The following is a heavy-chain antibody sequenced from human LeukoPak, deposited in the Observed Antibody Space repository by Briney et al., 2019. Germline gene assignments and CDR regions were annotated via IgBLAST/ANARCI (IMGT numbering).Heavy chain of an antibody. CDR1: GGSISSYY. CDR3: ASWGSSAFVY. V-gene: IGHV4-59*01. Sequence: PSETLSLTCTVSGGSISSYYWSWIRQPPGKGLEWIGYIYYSGSTNYNPSLKSRVNISVDTTKNQFSLKLSSVTAADTAVYYCASWGSSAFVYWGQGTLVTVSS. J-gene: IGHJ4*02. CDR2: IYYSGST. D-gene: IGHD3-16*01.